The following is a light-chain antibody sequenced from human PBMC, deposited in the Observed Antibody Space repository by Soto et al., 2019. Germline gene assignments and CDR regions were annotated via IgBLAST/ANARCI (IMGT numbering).Light chain of an antibody. Sequence: QSALTQPPSASGSPGQSVTISCTGTSSDVGGYGYVSWYQQHPGKAPKLMIFEVTQRASGVPNRFSGSKSGNTASLTVSGLQAEDEADYYCSSYAGINTDVVFGGGTKLTV. V-gene: IGLV2-8*01. CDR2: EVT. CDR3: SSYAGINTDVV. J-gene: IGLJ2*01. CDR1: SSDVGGYGY.